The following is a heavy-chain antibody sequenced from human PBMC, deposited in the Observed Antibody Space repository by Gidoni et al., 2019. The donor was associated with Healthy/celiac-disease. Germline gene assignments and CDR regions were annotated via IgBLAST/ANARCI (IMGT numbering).Heavy chain of an antibody. D-gene: IGHD3-3*01. J-gene: IGHJ5*02. V-gene: IGHV4-39*07. Sequence: QLQLPESGPGLVKPSETLSLPCTVAGGSISSRSYYWGWIRQPPGKGLEWIGSIYYSGSTYYNPSLKSRVTISVDTSKNQFSLKLSSVTAADTAVYYCARVGFLEWLPQNWFDPWGQGTLVTVSS. CDR3: ARVGFLEWLPQNWFDP. CDR1: GGSISSRSYY. CDR2: IYYSGST.